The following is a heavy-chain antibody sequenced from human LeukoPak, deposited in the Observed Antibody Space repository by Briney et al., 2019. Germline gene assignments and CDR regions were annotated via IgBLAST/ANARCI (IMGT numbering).Heavy chain of an antibody. V-gene: IGHV3-21*01. CDR2: ISSSSSYI. CDR3: ARDGEDWGFPVDP. CDR1: GFTFSSYE. D-gene: IGHD3/OR15-3a*01. J-gene: IGHJ5*02. Sequence: GGSLRLSCAASGFTFSSYEMNWVRQAPGKGLEWVSSISSSSSYIYYADSVKGRFTISRDNAKNSLYLQMNSLRAEDTAVYHCARDGEDWGFPVDPWGQGTLVTVSS.